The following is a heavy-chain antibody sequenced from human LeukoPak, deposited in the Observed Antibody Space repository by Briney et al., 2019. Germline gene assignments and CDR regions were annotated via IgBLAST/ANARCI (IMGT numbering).Heavy chain of an antibody. CDR2: ISYDGSNK. Sequence: GRSLRLSCAASGFTFSSYAMHWVRQAPGKGLEWVAVISYDGSNKYYADSVKGRFTISRDNSKNTLYLQMNSLRAEDTAVYYCARDRSRRQQLVLGYWGQGTLVTVSS. CDR1: GFTFSSYA. D-gene: IGHD6-13*01. J-gene: IGHJ4*02. V-gene: IGHV3-30*04. CDR3: ARDRSRRQQLVLGY.